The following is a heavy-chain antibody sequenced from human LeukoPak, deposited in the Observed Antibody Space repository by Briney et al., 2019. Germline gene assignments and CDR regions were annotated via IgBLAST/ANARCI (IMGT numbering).Heavy chain of an antibody. D-gene: IGHD6-6*01. V-gene: IGHV4-4*09. Sequence: SETLSLTCTVSGGSISSYYRSWIRQPPGKGLDWIGSIYTSGSTDYNPSLKSRVTISVDTSKNQLSLKLSSVTAADTAVYYCARGGSSSYYCSYCMDVWGKGTTVTVSS. J-gene: IGHJ6*03. CDR1: GGSISSYY. CDR3: ARGGSSSYYCSYCMDV. CDR2: IYTSGST.